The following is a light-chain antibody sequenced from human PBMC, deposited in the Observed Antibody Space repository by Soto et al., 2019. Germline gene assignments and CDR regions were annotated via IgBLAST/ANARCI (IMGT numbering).Light chain of an antibody. Sequence: ETVLTQSPGTLSLSPGERATLSCRASQSVRSSYLAWYQQKPGQTPRLLIYGASSRATGIPDRFSGSGSGTDFTLTISRLEPEDFAGYFCQQYSSPPATFGQGTKVEIK. J-gene: IGKJ1*01. V-gene: IGKV3-20*01. CDR2: GAS. CDR3: QQYSSPPAT. CDR1: QSVRSSY.